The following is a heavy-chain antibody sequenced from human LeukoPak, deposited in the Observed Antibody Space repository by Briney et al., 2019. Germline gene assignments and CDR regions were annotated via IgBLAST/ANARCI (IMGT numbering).Heavy chain of an antibody. D-gene: IGHD3-22*01. CDR3: ARDPTYYYDSSGYFWSYYFDY. CDR1: GFTFSSYA. Sequence: PGGSLRLSCAASGFTFSSYAMSWVRQAPGKGLEWVSAISGSGGSTYYADSVKGRFTISRDNSKNTLYLQMNSLRAEDTAVYYCARDPTYYYDSSGYFWSYYFDYWGQGTLVTVSS. J-gene: IGHJ4*02. CDR2: ISGSGGST. V-gene: IGHV3-23*01.